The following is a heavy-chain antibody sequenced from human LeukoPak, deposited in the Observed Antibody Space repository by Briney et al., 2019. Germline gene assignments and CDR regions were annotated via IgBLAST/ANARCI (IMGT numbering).Heavy chain of an antibody. Sequence: PGGSLRLSCTASGFTFGDYDMSWVRQAPGKGLEWVSVIYSGGSTSYADSVKGRFTISRDNSKNTLYLQMNSLRAEDTAVYCCARFTHGGDFDYWGQGTLVTVSS. CDR2: IYSGGST. CDR3: ARFTHGGDFDY. J-gene: IGHJ4*02. D-gene: IGHD2-21*01. CDR1: GFTFGDYD. V-gene: IGHV3-66*01.